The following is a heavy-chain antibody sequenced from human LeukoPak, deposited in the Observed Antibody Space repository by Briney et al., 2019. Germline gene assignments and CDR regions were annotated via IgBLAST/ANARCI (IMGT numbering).Heavy chain of an antibody. CDR3: ARRVEPVAGTGSFDY. V-gene: IGHV4-59*08. D-gene: IGHD6-19*01. CDR1: GASISNSY. Sequence: SETLSLTCTVSGASISNSYWTWIRQPPGKGLEWMGYVYYTGSTNYNSSLKSRVTISIDTSKNQFSLKLTSVTAADTAVYYCARRVEPVAGTGSFDYWGQGTLVTVSS. J-gene: IGHJ4*02. CDR2: VYYTGST.